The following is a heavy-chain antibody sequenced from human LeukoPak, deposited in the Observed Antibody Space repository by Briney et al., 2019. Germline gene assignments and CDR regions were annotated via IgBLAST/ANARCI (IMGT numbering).Heavy chain of an antibody. CDR1: GFTFSRHA. D-gene: IGHD2-21*02. V-gene: IGHV3-23*01. CDR2: ISGSGGST. Sequence: GGSLRLSCAASGFTFSRHAMSWVRQAPGKGPEWVSAISGSGGSTYYADSVKGRFTISRDNSKNTLYLQMNSLRAEDTAVYYCAKAGGHIVVVTATLYWGQGTLVAVSS. J-gene: IGHJ4*02. CDR3: AKAGGHIVVVTATLY.